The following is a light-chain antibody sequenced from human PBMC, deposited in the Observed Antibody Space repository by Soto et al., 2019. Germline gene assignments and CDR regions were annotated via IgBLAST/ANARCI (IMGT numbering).Light chain of an antibody. J-gene: IGKJ4*01. CDR1: QTVRNNY. V-gene: IGKV3-20*01. CDR3: QQFSSYPLT. CDR2: DAS. Sequence: EFVLTQSPGTLSLSPGERATLSCRASQTVRNNYLAWYQQKPGQAPRLLIYDASTRATGIPDRFSGGGSGTDLTLAISRLEPEDSAVYYCQQFSSYPLTFGGGTKVDIK.